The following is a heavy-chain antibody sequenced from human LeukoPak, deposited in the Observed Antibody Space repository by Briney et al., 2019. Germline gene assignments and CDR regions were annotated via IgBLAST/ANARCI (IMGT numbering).Heavy chain of an antibody. Sequence: ASVKVSCKASGYTFTGYYMHWVRQAPGQGLEWMGWINPNSGGTNYAQKFQGRVTMTRDTSISTAYTELSRLRSDDTAVYYCARAGPCTNGVCYTLYYYYMDVWGKGTTVTVSS. CDR2: INPNSGGT. D-gene: IGHD2-8*01. J-gene: IGHJ6*03. V-gene: IGHV1-2*02. CDR1: GYTFTGYY. CDR3: ARAGPCTNGVCYTLYYYYMDV.